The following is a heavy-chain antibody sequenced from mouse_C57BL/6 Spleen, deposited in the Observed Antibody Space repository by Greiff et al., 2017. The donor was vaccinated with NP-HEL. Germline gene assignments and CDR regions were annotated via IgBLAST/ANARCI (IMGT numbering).Heavy chain of an antibody. D-gene: IGHD2-5*01. J-gene: IGHJ3*01. Sequence: QVQLQQPGAELVKPGASVKLSCKASGYTFTSYWMHWVKQRPGQGLEWIGMIHPNSGSTNYNEKFKSKATLTVDKSSGTAYMQLSSLTSEDSAVYYCARGGDSNYSAWFAYWGQGTLVTVSA. V-gene: IGHV1-64*01. CDR1: GYTFTSYW. CDR3: ARGGDSNYSAWFAY. CDR2: IHPNSGST.